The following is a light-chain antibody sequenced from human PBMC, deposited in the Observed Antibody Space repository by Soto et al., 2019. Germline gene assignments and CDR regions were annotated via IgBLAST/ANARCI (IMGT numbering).Light chain of an antibody. V-gene: IGLV2-23*01. CDR1: CSDVGSYNL. Sequence: QSVLTLPASVSGSPGQSITISCTGTCSDVGSYNLVSWYQQHPGKAPKLMIYEGSKRPSGVSNRFSGSKSGNTASLTISGLQAEDEADYYCCSYAGSLYVFGTGTKVTVL. J-gene: IGLJ1*01. CDR2: EGS. CDR3: CSYAGSLYV.